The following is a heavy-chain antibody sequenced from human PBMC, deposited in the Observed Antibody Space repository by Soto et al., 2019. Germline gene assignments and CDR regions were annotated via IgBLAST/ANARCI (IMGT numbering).Heavy chain of an antibody. CDR3: ARDKSQGAPDDLDS. D-gene: IGHD1-1*01. CDR1: GFTFNSNA. CDR2: ISYDGRVQ. Sequence: QEQLVESGGDVVQPGRSLRLSCAASGFTFNSNAMHWVRPAPGKGLEWVAVISYDGRVQQYTDAVKGRFTISRDDSKNILYLQMNSLRDADTALYYWARDKSQGAPDDLDSRGQGTLVTVSS. V-gene: IGHV3-30*04. J-gene: IGHJ4*02.